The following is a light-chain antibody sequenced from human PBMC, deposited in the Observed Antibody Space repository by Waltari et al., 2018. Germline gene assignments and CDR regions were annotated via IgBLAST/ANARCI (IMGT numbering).Light chain of an antibody. CDR1: QSIGSF. J-gene: IGKJ2*01. CDR3: QQSYTMPMYT. CDR2: DAF. V-gene: IGKV3-11*01. Sequence: EIVLTQSPATLSLSPGERATLSCRASQSIGSFLAWYQQKVGQAPRLLIYDAFNRAPGVPARFSGSGSGTDFTLTISSLQPEDSATYYCQQSYTMPMYTFGQGTKLEIK.